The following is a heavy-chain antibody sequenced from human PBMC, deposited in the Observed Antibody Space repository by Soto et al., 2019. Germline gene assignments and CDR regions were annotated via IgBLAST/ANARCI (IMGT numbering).Heavy chain of an antibody. CDR3: AKEPSWIQLWPQPYFDD. D-gene: IGHD5-18*01. J-gene: IGHJ4*02. V-gene: IGHV3-21*04. CDR2: ISSSSSYI. Sequence: GGSLRLSCAASGFTFSSYSMNWVRQAPGKGLEWVSSISSSSSYIYYADSVKGRFTISRDNAKNSLYLQMNSLRAEDTAVYYCAKEPSWIQLWPQPYFDDCGQGTLVTVSS. CDR1: GFTFSSYS.